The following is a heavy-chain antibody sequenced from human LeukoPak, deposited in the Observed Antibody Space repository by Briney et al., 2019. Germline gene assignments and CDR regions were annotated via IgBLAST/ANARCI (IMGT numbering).Heavy chain of an antibody. CDR1: GFTFSSYG. J-gene: IGHJ4*02. Sequence: GGSLRLSCAASGFTFSSYGMHWVRQAPGKGLEWVAFIRYDGSNKYYADSVKGRFTISRDNAKNSLYLQMNSLRAEDTAVYYCARAYRLSPSPSYWGQGTLVTVSS. CDR3: ARAYRLSPSPSY. D-gene: IGHD2-8*01. CDR2: IRYDGSNK. V-gene: IGHV3-30*02.